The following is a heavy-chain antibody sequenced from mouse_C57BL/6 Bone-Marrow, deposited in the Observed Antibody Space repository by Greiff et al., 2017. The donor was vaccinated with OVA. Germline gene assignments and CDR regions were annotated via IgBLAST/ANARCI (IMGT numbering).Heavy chain of an antibody. V-gene: IGHV1-22*01. J-gene: IGHJ3*01. D-gene: IGHD4-1*01. CDR2: INPNNGGT. CDR3: ARSLGRLAY. CDR1: GYTFTDYN. Sequence: DVQLQESGPELVKPGASVKMSCKASGYTFTDYNMHWVKQSHGKSLEWIGYINPNNGGTSYNQKFKGKATLTVNKSSSTAYMELRSLTSEDSAVYYCARSLGRLAYWGQGTLVTVSS.